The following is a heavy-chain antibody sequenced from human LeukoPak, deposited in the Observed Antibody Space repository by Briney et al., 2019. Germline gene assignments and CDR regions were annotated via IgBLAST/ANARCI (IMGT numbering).Heavy chain of an antibody. CDR3: ASPTTMTTAIEY. D-gene: IGHD4-17*01. V-gene: IGHV4-39*01. Sequence: SETLSLTCTVSGGSISSSSYYWGWIRQPPGKGLEWIGSIYYSGSTYYNPSLKSRVTISVDTSKNQFSPKLGSVTAADTAVYYCASPTTMTTAIEYWGQGTLVTVSS. J-gene: IGHJ4*02. CDR2: IYYSGST. CDR1: GGSISSSSYY.